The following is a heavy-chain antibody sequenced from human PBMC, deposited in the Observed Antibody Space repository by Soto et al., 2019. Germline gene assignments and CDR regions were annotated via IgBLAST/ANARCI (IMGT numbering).Heavy chain of an antibody. Sequence: KASETLSRTCAVSGGCISSPDYYWSCIRQHPGNGLEWIGYSHNSGSTYYNPYLDRRVIISLDRSKNQCSLPLSSGTAADTAEYYCARVNSVTIFGEEFYCFDHWGQGTLVTVSS. CDR2: SHNSGST. CDR1: GGCISSPDYY. D-gene: IGHD3-3*02. V-gene: IGHV4-31*11. J-gene: IGHJ4*02. CDR3: ARVNSVTIFGEEFYCFDH.